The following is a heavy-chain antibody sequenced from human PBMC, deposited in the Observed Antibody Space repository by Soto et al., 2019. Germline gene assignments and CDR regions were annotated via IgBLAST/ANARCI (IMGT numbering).Heavy chain of an antibody. CDR2: IYYSGST. D-gene: IGHD3-22*01. Sequence: QLQLQESGPGLVKPSETLSLTCTVSGGSISSSSYYWGWIRQPPGKGLEWIGSIYYSGSTYYNPSLKSRVTISVDTSKNQFSLKLSSVTAADTAVYYCARHGTPASGYYGYDAFDIWGQGTMVTVSS. CDR1: GGSISSSSYY. CDR3: ARHGTPASGYYGYDAFDI. J-gene: IGHJ3*02. V-gene: IGHV4-39*01.